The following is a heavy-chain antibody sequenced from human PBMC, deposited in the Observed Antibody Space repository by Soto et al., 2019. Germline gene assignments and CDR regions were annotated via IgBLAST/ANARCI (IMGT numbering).Heavy chain of an antibody. CDR2: ILYDGSNK. J-gene: IGHJ6*02. CDR3: ARGEYSSSHGMDV. D-gene: IGHD6-6*01. CDR1: GFTFSSYA. Sequence: GGSLRLSCAASGFTFSSYAMHWVRRAPGKGLEWVAVILYDGSNKYYADSVKGRFTISRDNSKNTLFLQMNSLRAEDTAVYNCARGEYSSSHGMDVWGQGTTVTVSS. V-gene: IGHV3-30-3*01.